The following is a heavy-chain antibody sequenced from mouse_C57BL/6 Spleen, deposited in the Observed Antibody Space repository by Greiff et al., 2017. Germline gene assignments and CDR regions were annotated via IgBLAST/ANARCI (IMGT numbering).Heavy chain of an antibody. V-gene: IGHV1-69*01. CDR2: IDPSDSYT. D-gene: IGHD1-1*02. CDR3: ARNYGPYFDV. CDR1: GYTFTSYW. J-gene: IGHJ1*03. Sequence: VQLQQPGAELVMPGASVKLSCKASGYTFTSYWMHWVKQRPGQGLEWIGEIDPSDSYTNYNQKFKGKSTLTVDKSSSTAYMQLSSLTSEDSAVYYCARNYGPYFDVWGTGTTVTVSS.